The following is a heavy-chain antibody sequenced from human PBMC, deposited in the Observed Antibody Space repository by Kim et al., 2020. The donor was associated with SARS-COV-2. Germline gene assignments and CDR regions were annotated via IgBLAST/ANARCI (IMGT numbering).Heavy chain of an antibody. J-gene: IGHJ4*02. CDR2: ISGSGGST. CDR1: GFTFSSYA. CDR3: ANVAPQSITMIVVVIGAFDY. D-gene: IGHD3-22*01. V-gene: IGHV3-23*01. Sequence: GGSLRLSCAASGFTFSSYAMSWVRQAPGKGLEWVSAISGSGGSTYYADSVKGRFTISRDNSKNTLYLQMNSLRAEDTAVYYCANVAPQSITMIVVVIGAFDYWGQGTLVTVSS.